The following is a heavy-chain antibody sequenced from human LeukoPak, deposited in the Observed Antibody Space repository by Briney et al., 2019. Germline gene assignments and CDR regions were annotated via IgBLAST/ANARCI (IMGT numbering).Heavy chain of an antibody. CDR1: GFTFSNYW. CDR2: INRDGRST. CDR3: AQIRGGSGWYEFDS. D-gene: IGHD6-19*01. J-gene: IGHJ4*02. V-gene: IGHV3-74*01. Sequence: GGSLRLSCAASGFTFSNYWMHWVRQAPGKGLVWVSRINRDGRSTNYADSVKGRFTISRDNAKNTVFLQMNSLRAEDTAVYYCAQIRGGSGWYEFDSWGQGTLVTVSS.